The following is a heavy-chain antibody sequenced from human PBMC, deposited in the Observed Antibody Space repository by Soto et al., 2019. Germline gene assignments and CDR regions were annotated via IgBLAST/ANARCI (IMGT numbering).Heavy chain of an antibody. CDR1: GYTYANYG. CDR2: INANNGNT. V-gene: IGHV1-18*01. J-gene: IGHJ4*02. D-gene: IGHD4-17*01. Sequence: GASVKVSCKASGYTYANYGISWVRQAPGHGLEWMGWINANNGNTNYAQKLQGRDNMTADASTSTAYLELRSLRSEDTAVYYCAKDYGGNSGYFDYWGQGTLVTVSS. CDR3: AKDYGGNSGYFDY.